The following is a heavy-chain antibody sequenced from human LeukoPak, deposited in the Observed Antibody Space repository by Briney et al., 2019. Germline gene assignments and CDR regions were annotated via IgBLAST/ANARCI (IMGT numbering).Heavy chain of an antibody. D-gene: IGHD3-9*01. J-gene: IGHJ6*02. Sequence: ASVKVSCKASGYTFTSYDINWVRQATGQGLEWMGWMNPNSGNTGYAQKFQGRVTMTRSTSISTAYMELSSLRSEDTAVYYCARGSIFANYYGMDVWGQGTTVTVSS. V-gene: IGHV1-8*01. CDR3: ARGSIFANYYGMDV. CDR2: MNPNSGNT. CDR1: GYTFTSYD.